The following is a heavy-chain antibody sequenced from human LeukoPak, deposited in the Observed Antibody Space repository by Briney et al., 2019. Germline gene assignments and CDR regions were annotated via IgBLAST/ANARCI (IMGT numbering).Heavy chain of an antibody. J-gene: IGHJ4*02. CDR2: IIPIFGTA. V-gene: IGHV1-69*05. D-gene: IGHD6-13*01. CDR3: ARDQGSLTRSWYTGY. Sequence: SVKVSCKASGGTFSSYAISWVRQAPGQGLEWMGRIIPIFGTANYAQKFQGRVTITTDESTSTAYMELSSLRSEDTAVYYCARDQGSLTRSWYTGYWGQGTQVTVSS. CDR1: GGTFSSYA.